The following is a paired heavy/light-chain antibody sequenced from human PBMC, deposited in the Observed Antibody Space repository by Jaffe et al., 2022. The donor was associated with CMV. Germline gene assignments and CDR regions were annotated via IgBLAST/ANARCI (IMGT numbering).Heavy chain of an antibody. CDR2: IYSTGST. J-gene: IGHJ4*02. CDR1: GGSISNYY. V-gene: IGHV4-4*07. D-gene: IGHD1-26*01. CDR3: ARESSSGRYAFQLDY. Sequence: QVQLQESGPGLVKPSETLSLTCSVSGGSISNYYWGWIRQPAGKGLEWIGRIYSTGSTNYNPSLKSRVTMSVDTSKNQFSLKLSSVTAADTAVYYCARESSSGRYAFQLDYWGQGTLVTVSS.
Light chain of an antibody. CDR2: WAS. Sequence: DIVMTQSPDSLAVSLGERASIYCKSSQNVLYSSNNENYLAWYQQKPGQPPKLLIYWASTRESGVPDRFSGSGSGTDFTLTISSLQAEDVAVYYCQQYFITPWTFGQGTKVEIK. J-gene: IGKJ1*01. V-gene: IGKV4-1*01. CDR3: QQYFITPWT. CDR1: QNVLYSSNNENY.